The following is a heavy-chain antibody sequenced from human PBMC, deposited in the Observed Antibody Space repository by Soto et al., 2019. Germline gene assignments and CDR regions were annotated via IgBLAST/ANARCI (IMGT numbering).Heavy chain of an antibody. Sequence: PGGSLRLSCAASGFTFRSYAMSWVRQAPGKGVEWVSAISGSGGSTYYADSVKGRSTISRDNSKNTLYLQMNRLNGEGPAVFYWAEGKGGGVVPAAYHFNYYYYYGMDVWGQGTTVTVSS. J-gene: IGHJ6*02. CDR1: GFTFRSYA. D-gene: IGHD2-2*01. CDR3: AEGKGGGVVPAAYHFNYYYYYGMDV. V-gene: IGHV3-23*01. CDR2: ISGSGGST.